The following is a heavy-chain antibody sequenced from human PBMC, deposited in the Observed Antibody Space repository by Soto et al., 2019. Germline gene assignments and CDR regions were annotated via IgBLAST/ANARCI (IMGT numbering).Heavy chain of an antibody. CDR2: IIPMFPTT. CDR1: GDTFGRNA. D-gene: IGHD2-21*01. Sequence: QVQLVQSGAEVKRPGSSAKVSCKASGDTFGRNAIHWVRQAPGQGLEWMGGIIPMFPTTNYAQKFKGRLTIYAEKATGTANMEMTSLRSEDTAVYYCTRDGDSADYGYWGQGTLVTVSS. CDR3: TRDGDSADYGY. J-gene: IGHJ4*02. V-gene: IGHV1-69*06.